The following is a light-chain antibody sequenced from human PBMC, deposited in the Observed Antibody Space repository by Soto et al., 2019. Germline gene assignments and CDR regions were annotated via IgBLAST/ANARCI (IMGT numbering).Light chain of an antibody. Sequence: QSALTQPASVSGSPGQSITISCTGTSSDVGGYNYVSWYQQHPVKAPKLMIYDFSNRQSGVSNRFAGSKSGNTGSLTISVLQDEDASDYYCSSYTSIRTLVFGTGTKVTV. CDR1: SSDVGGYNY. CDR2: DFS. CDR3: SSYTSIRTLV. J-gene: IGLJ1*01. V-gene: IGLV2-14*01.